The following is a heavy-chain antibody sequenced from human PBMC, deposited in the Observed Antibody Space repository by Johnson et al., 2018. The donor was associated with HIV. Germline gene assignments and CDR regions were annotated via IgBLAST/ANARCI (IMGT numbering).Heavy chain of an antibody. V-gene: IGHV3-30*03. D-gene: IGHD3-9*01. CDR1: GFTFDDHD. CDR2: ISYDGSNK. Sequence: VQLLESGGGVVRPGGSLRLSCAASGFTFDDHDMGWVREVSGQGLEWVAVISYDGSNKYYADSVKGRFTISRDNSKNTLYLQMNSLRAEDTAVYYCARGAYYVMLTGYSDAFDIWGQGTMVTVSS. CDR3: ARGAYYVMLTGYSDAFDI. J-gene: IGHJ3*02.